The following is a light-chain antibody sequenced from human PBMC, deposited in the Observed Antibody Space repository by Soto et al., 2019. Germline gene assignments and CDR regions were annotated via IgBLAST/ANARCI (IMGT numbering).Light chain of an antibody. Sequence: SYELTQPPSESVSLGQTATITCSGNKLGDKYVSWYQQKPGQSPLVVIFQDTKRPSGIPERFSGSNSGNTATLTISGTQALDEADFYCQAWDKSTVVFGGGTKLTVL. J-gene: IGLJ2*01. CDR2: QDT. CDR3: QAWDKSTVV. CDR1: KLGDKY. V-gene: IGLV3-1*01.